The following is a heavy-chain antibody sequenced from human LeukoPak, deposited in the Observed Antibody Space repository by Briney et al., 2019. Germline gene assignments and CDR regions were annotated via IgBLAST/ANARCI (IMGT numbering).Heavy chain of an antibody. Sequence: SETLSLTCTISGSTISSAHFWGWIRQPPGKGLEWLGRIYHSGSTNYNPSLKSRVTISVDTSKNHFSLKLSSVTAADTALYYCARGRNTMVRGAIGAETRYYYSYYKDVWGKGTTVTVSS. V-gene: IGHV4-38-2*02. CDR1: GSTISSAHF. CDR3: ARGRNTMVRGAIGAETRYYYSYYKDV. D-gene: IGHD3-10*01. CDR2: IYHSGST. J-gene: IGHJ6*03.